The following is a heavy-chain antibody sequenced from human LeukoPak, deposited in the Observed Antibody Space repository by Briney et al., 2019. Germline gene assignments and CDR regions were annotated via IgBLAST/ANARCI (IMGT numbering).Heavy chain of an antibody. CDR1: GGSFSGYY. V-gene: IGHV4-34*01. J-gene: IGHJ6*03. D-gene: IGHD4-17*01. CDR3: ARADYGDSPSFYYYYYMDV. Sequence: SETLSLTXAVYGGSFSGYYWSWIRQPPGKGLEWIGEINHSGSTNYNPSLKSRVTISVDTSKNQFSLKLSSVTAADTAVYYCARADYGDSPSFYYYYYMDVWGKGTTVTVSS. CDR2: INHSGST.